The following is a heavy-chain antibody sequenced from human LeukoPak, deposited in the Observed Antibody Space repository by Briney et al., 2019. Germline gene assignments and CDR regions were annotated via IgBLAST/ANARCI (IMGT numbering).Heavy chain of an antibody. CDR1: GYTFSSYA. D-gene: IGHD2-2*01. Sequence: GGSLRLSCAASGYTFSSYAMSWVRQAPGKGLEWVSAISGSGGSTYYADSVKGRFTISRDNSKNTLYLQMNSLRAEDTAVYYCAKDGLDQLGNNWFDPWGQGTLVTVSS. J-gene: IGHJ5*02. CDR3: AKDGLDQLGNNWFDP. CDR2: ISGSGGST. V-gene: IGHV3-23*01.